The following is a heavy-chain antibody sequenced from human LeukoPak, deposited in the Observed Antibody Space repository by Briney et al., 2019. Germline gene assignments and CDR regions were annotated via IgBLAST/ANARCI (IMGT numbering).Heavy chain of an antibody. CDR2: IKQDGSEK. V-gene: IGHV3-7*05. CDR1: GFTFSGYW. Sequence: GGSLRLSCAASGFTFSGYWMSWVRQAPGKGLEWVANIKQDGSEKYYVDSVKGRFTISRDNAKNSLYLQMNGLRAEDTAVYYCARRGNLDYWGQGTLVTVSS. D-gene: IGHD1-14*01. CDR3: ARRGNLDY. J-gene: IGHJ4*02.